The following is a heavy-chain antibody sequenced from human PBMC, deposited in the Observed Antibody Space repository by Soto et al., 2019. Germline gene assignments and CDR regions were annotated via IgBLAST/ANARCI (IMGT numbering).Heavy chain of an antibody. CDR1: GYTFSSYG. V-gene: IGHV1-18*01. D-gene: IGHD3-22*01. Sequence: ALVKVACKGAGYTFSSYGISWVRQAHGQGLEWMGWISAYNGNTNYAQKLQGRVTMTTDTSTSTAYMELRSLRSDDTAVYYCARENYDSSGYYYTNDAFDIWGQGTMVTVSS. CDR3: ARENYDSSGYYYTNDAFDI. J-gene: IGHJ3*02. CDR2: ISAYNGNT.